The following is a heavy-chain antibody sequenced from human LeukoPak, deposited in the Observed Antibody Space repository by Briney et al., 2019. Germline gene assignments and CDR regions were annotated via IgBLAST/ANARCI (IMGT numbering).Heavy chain of an antibody. V-gene: IGHV1-8*01. J-gene: IGHJ4*02. CDR2: MNPNSGNT. Sequence: GASVKVSCKASGYTFTSYDINWVRQATGQGLEWMGWMNPNSGNTGYAQKFQGRVTMTRNTSISTAYMELSSLRSEGTAVYYCARGHRYYYGSGSYSIDYWGQGTLVTVSS. D-gene: IGHD3-10*01. CDR1: GYTFTSYD. CDR3: ARGHRYYYGSGSYSIDY.